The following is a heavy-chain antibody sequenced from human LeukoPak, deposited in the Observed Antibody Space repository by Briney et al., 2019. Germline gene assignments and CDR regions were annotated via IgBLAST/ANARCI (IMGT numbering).Heavy chain of an antibody. J-gene: IGHJ5*02. V-gene: IGHV4-34*01. CDR2: INHSGST. D-gene: IGHD4-11*01. CDR1: GGSFSGYY. CDR3: ARYSGLYSNYGWFDP. Sequence: KPSETLSLTCAVYGGSFSGYYWSWIRQPPGKGLEWIGEINHSGSTNYNPSLKSRVTISVDTSKNQFSLKLSSVTAADTAVYYCARYSGLYSNYGWFDPWGQGTLVTVSS.